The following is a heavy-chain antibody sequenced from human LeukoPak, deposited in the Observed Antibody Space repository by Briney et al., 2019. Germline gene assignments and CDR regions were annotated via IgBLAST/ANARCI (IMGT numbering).Heavy chain of an antibody. CDR3: ARGPSGGSFYVGDS. CDR2: INGDGSST. CDR1: GFTFSSYW. D-gene: IGHD1-26*01. Sequence: GGSLRLSCAASGFTFSSYWMHWVRQGPGKGLVWVSRINGDGSSTSYADSVKGRFTISRDNAKNTLYLQMNSLRAEDTAVYYCARGPSGGSFYVGDSWGQGTLVTSSS. V-gene: IGHV3-74*01. J-gene: IGHJ4*02.